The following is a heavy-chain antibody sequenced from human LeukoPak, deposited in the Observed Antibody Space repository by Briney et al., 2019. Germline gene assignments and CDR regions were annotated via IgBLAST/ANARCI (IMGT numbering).Heavy chain of an antibody. D-gene: IGHD3-10*01. CDR2: IYYSGST. J-gene: IGHJ4*02. CDR1: GGSISSYY. Sequence: PSETLSLTCTVSGGSISSYYWSWIRQPPGKGLEWIGSIYYSGSTYYNPSLKSRVTISVDTSKNQFSLKLNSVTATDTAVYYCARHYGPWGQGTLVTVSS. CDR3: ARHYGP. V-gene: IGHV4-59*08.